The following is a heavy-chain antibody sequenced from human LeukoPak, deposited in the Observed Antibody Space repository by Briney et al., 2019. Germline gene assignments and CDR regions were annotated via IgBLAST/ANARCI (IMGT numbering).Heavy chain of an antibody. CDR2: IWYDGSNK. D-gene: IGHD3-10*01. Sequence: GGSLRLSCAASGFTFSSYGMHWVRQAPGKGLEWVAVIWYDGSNKYYADSVKGRSTISRDNSKNTLYLQMNSLRAEDTAVYYCAKVSYYGSGSSHYFDYWGQGTLVTVSS. V-gene: IGHV3-33*06. CDR1: GFTFSSYG. J-gene: IGHJ4*02. CDR3: AKVSYYGSGSSHYFDY.